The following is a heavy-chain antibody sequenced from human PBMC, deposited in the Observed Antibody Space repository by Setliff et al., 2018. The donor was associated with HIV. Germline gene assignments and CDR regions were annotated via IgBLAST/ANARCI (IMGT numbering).Heavy chain of an antibody. CDR2: IYTSGST. CDR1: GVSISDHY. CDR3: ARQRHGGAGAHDY. Sequence: SETLSLTCFVSGVSISDHYWSWIRQPPGKGLEWIGYIYTSGSTNYNPSLKSRVTMSVDTSKNQFSLKLSSVTAADTAVYYCARQRHGGAGAHDYWGQGTLVTVSS. D-gene: IGHD3-16*01. J-gene: IGHJ4*02. V-gene: IGHV4-4*09.